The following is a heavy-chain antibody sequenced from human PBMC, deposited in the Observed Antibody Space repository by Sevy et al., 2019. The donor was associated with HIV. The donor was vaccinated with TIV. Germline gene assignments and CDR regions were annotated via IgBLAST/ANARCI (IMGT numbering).Heavy chain of an antibody. CDR2: INHSGSA. D-gene: IGHD3-16*01. CDR3: ARPGGDL. CDR1: GGSFSAYY. J-gene: IGHJ4*02. V-gene: IGHV4-34*01. Sequence: SETLYLTCAVYGGSFSAYYWSWIRHAPGQGLEWIGDINHSGSANYNPSLKSRVTISVDTTKSQFSLKLSSVTAADTAVYYCARPGGDLWGRGTLVTVSS.